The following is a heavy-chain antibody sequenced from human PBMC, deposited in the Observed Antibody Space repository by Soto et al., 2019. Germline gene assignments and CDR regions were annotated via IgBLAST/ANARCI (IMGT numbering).Heavy chain of an antibody. CDR1: RGTFSSYA. Sequence: VNVSFKATRGTFSSYAISWVRQAPGQGREWMGGIIPILCTANSAQKFQGRVTITADESTSTAYMELSKLTSEDTAVYYCAREGGRGEPGHDAFDIWGQGTMVTVSS. V-gene: IGHV1-69*13. D-gene: IGHD3-16*01. J-gene: IGHJ3*02. CDR3: AREGGRGEPGHDAFDI. CDR2: IIPILCTA.